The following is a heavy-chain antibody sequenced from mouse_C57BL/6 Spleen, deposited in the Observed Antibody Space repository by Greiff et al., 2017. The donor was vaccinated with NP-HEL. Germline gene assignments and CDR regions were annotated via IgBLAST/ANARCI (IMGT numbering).Heavy chain of an antibody. V-gene: IGHV1-52*01. CDR3: AKSYDGSNSYYYAMDY. CDR1: GYTFTSYW. D-gene: IGHD2-12*01. CDR2: IDPSDSET. Sequence: QVQLQQPGAELVRPGSSVKLSCKASGYTFTSYWMHWVKQRPIQGLEWIGNIDPSDSETHYNQKFKDKATLTVDKSSSTAYMQLSSLTSEDSAVYYCAKSYDGSNSYYYAMDYWGQGTSVTVSS. J-gene: IGHJ4*01.